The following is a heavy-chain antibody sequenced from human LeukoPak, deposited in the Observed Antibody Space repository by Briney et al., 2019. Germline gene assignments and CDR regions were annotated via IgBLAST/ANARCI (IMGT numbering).Heavy chain of an antibody. D-gene: IGHD2-2*01. V-gene: IGHV3-23*01. CDR3: SNRARYCSSTSCYAGGAFDI. CDR2: ISGSGGST. J-gene: IGHJ3*02. CDR1: GFTFSSYA. Sequence: PGGSLRLSCAASGFTFSSYAMSWVRQAPGKGLEWVSAISGSGGSTYYADSVKGRFTISRDNSKNTLYLQMNSLRAEDTAVYYCSNRARYCSSTSCYAGGAFDIWGQGTMVTVSS.